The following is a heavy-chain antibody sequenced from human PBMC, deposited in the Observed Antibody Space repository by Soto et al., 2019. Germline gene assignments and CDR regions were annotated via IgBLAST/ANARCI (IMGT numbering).Heavy chain of an antibody. Sequence: SETLSLTCTVSGGSISSGDYYWSWIRQPPGKGLEWIGYIYYSGSTYYNPSLKSRVTISVDTSKNQFSLKLSSVTAADTAVYYCARWNSRDSSGYLVGLDAFDIWGQGTMVT. D-gene: IGHD3-22*01. CDR1: GGSISSGDYY. V-gene: IGHV4-30-4*01. CDR2: IYYSGST. J-gene: IGHJ3*02. CDR3: ARWNSRDSSGYLVGLDAFDI.